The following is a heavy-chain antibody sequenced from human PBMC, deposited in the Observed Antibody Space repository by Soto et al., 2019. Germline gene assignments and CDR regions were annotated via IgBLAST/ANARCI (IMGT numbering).Heavy chain of an antibody. J-gene: IGHJ3*02. CDR2: ISSSGSTI. Sequence: QVQLVESGGGLVKPGGSLRLSCAASGVTFSDYYMSWIRPAPGKGLEWVSYISSSGSTIYYADSVKGRFTISRDNAKNSLYLQMNSLRAEDTAVYYCASPYCSGGSCYEAAFDIWGQGTMVTVSS. D-gene: IGHD2-15*01. CDR1: GVTFSDYY. V-gene: IGHV3-11*01. CDR3: ASPYCSGGSCYEAAFDI.